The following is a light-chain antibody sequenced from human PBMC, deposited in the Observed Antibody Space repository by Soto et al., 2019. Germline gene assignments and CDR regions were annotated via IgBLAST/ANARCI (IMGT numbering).Light chain of an antibody. J-gene: IGLJ1*01. CDR2: SNA. CDR3: QSDDSILSSYV. V-gene: IGLV1-40*01. Sequence: QSVLTQPPSVSEAPGQRVTISCTGTSSNIGAGYDVHWYQQLPGAAPKLLIYSNAIRPSGVPDRFSGSKSGTSASLAITGLRAEDEGDYYRQSDDSILSSYVLGAGTKLTVL. CDR1: SSNIGAGYD.